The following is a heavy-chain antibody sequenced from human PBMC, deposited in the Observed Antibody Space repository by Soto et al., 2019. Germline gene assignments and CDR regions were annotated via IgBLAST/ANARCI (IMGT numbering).Heavy chain of an antibody. CDR2: VNWNGGST. J-gene: IGHJ4*02. D-gene: IGHD1-26*01. CDR1: GFTFDDYG. Sequence: EVQLVESGGGVLRPGGSLRLSCAASGFTFDDYGMSCARQAPGKGLEWVSGVNWNGGSTGYADSVKGRFTISRDNAKKSLDLQMNSLSAEDTAFYYCVRGASLNFDYWGQGTLVTVSS. CDR3: VRGASLNFDY. V-gene: IGHV3-20*04.